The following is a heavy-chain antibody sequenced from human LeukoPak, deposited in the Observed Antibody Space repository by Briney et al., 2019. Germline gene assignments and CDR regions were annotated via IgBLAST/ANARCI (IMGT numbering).Heavy chain of an antibody. CDR1: GFTFSSYW. J-gene: IGHJ6*02. CDR3: ARGNYYGMDV. Sequence: GGSLRLSCAASGFTFSSYWMHWVRQAPGKGLLWVSRINSDGTTTYYADSVKGRFTISRDNAKNTLYLQMNSLRAEDTAVYYCARGNYYGMDVWGQGTTVTVSS. CDR2: INSDGTTT. V-gene: IGHV3-74*01.